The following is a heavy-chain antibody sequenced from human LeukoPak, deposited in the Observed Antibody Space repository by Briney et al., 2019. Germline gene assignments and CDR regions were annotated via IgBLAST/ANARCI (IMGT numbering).Heavy chain of an antibody. CDR2: IYSTRSI. Sequence: KPSETLSLTCTVSGGSISSYYWSWIRQPAGKGLEWIGRIYSTRSINYNPSLKSRVTMSVDTSKNQFSLRLRSVTAADTAVYYCARQIASAGTAGFDFWGQGALVTVSS. D-gene: IGHD6-13*01. CDR1: GGSISSYY. V-gene: IGHV4-4*07. CDR3: ARQIASAGTAGFDF. J-gene: IGHJ4*02.